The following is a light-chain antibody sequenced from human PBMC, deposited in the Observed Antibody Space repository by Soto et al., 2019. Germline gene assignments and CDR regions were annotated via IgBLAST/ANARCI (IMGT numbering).Light chain of an antibody. CDR1: QSVSNNY. CDR3: QQYGSSGT. J-gene: IGKJ1*01. Sequence: EIVFAQSPGTLSLSPGERAPVSCRASQSVSNNYLAWYQQKPGQAPRLLIYGASNRATGIPDRFSGSGSGADFTLTISRLEPEDFAVYYCQQYGSSGTFGQGTKVDIK. V-gene: IGKV3-20*01. CDR2: GAS.